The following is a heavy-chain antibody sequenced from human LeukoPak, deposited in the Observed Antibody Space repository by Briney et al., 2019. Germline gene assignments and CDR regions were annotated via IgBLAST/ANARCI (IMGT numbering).Heavy chain of an antibody. CDR2: ISSSGGST. D-gene: IGHD3-10*01. CDR3: AKAPPSMVRGEEYYGMDV. J-gene: IGHJ6*02. CDR1: GFTFSSYA. V-gene: IGHV3-64*01. Sequence: GGSLRLSCAASGFTFSSYAMHWVRQAPGKGLEYVSAISSSGGSTYYANSVKGRFTISRDNSKNTLFLQMGSLRAEDMAVYYCAKAPPSMVRGEEYYGMDVWGQGTTVTVSS.